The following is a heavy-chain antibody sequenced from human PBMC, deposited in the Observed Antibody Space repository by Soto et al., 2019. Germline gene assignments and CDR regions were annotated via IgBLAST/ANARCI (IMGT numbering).Heavy chain of an antibody. CDR2: ISSDGNHK. J-gene: IGHJ4*02. CDR1: GFSVSAYT. Sequence: QVQLVESGGGVVQPGRSLRLSCAASGFSVSAYTVHWVRQAPGKGLEWVAVISSDGNHKYYTDSVKGRFAISRDTSTNTVFLQMRSLGPEDTAVYYCARWEQPLFDYWGQGTLVTVSS. D-gene: IGHD1-1*01. V-gene: IGHV3-30*09. CDR3: ARWEQPLFDY.